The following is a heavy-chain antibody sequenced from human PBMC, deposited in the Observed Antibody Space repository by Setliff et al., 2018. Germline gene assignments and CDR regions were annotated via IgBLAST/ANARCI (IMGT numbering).Heavy chain of an antibody. CDR2: INWNDDK. D-gene: IGHD6-19*01. CDR1: GFSLSSSGVG. CDR3: AHTKQQQWLVPFFFDF. J-gene: IGHJ4*02. Sequence: ESGSYGGEPTQTLTLTCTFSGFSLSSSGVGVGWIRQPPGKALEWLALINWNDDKRYSPSLRTRLTITKDTSENQVVLAMTNMDPVDTATYYCAHTKQQQWLVPFFFDFWGQGTPVTVSS. V-gene: IGHV2-5*01.